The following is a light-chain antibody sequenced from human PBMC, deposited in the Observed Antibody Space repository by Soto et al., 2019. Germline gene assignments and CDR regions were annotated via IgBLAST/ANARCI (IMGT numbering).Light chain of an antibody. CDR1: QGISSY. CDR3: QQLNSYPPF. V-gene: IGKV1-9*01. J-gene: IGKJ5*01. Sequence: DIQLTQSPSFLSASVGARVTITCRASQGISSYLAWYQQKPGKAPKLLIYAASTLQSGVPSRFSGSGSGTEFTLTISSLQPEDFATYYCQQLNSYPPFFGQGTRLEIK. CDR2: AAS.